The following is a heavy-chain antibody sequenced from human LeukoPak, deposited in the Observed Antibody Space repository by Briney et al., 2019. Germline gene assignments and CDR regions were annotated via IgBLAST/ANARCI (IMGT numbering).Heavy chain of an antibody. J-gene: IGHJ4*02. Sequence: GGSLRLSCAASGFTFSSYAMHWVRQAPGKGLEWVTVISYDGSNKYYADSVKGPFTISRDNSKNTLYLQMNSLRAEDTAVYYCARAVLNPYSGYGPIDYWGQGTLVTVSS. V-gene: IGHV3-30*04. CDR2: ISYDGSNK. CDR3: ARAVLNPYSGYGPIDY. CDR1: GFTFSSYA. D-gene: IGHD5-12*01.